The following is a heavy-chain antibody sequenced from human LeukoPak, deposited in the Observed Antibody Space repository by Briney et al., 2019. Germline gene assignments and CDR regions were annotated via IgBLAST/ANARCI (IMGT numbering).Heavy chain of an antibody. CDR2: INHSGST. CDR1: GGSFSGYY. CDR3: ARGKDTAMGTAFDI. D-gene: IGHD5-18*01. J-gene: IGHJ3*02. Sequence: NPSETLSLTCAVYGGSFSGYYWSWIRQPPGKGLGWIGEINHSGSTNYNPSLKSRVTISVDTSKNQFSLKLSSVTAADTAVYYCARGKDTAMGTAFDIWGQGTMVTVSS. V-gene: IGHV4-34*01.